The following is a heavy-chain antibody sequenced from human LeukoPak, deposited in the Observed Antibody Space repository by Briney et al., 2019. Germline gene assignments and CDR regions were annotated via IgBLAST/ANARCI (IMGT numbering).Heavy chain of an antibody. V-gene: IGHV3-23*01. Sequence: GGSLRLSCAASGFTFSSYAMSWVRQAPGKGLEWVSAISGSGGSTYYADSVKGRFTISRDNSKNTLYLQMNSLRAEDTAVYYCARVGRDYGDSENYYYYYGMDVWGQGTTVTVSS. J-gene: IGHJ6*02. D-gene: IGHD4-17*01. CDR2: ISGSGGST. CDR3: ARVGRDYGDSENYYYYYGMDV. CDR1: GFTFSSYA.